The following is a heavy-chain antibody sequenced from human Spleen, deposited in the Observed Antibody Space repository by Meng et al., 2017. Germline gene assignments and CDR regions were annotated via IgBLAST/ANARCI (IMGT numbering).Heavy chain of an antibody. CDR1: GGSINSGDYY. CDR2: IDYSGST. J-gene: IGHJ3*02. D-gene: IGHD3-22*01. CDR3: ARGGYYDSSGPGNAFDI. Sequence: SETLSLTCTVSGGSINSGDYYWSWIRQHPGKGLEWIGYIDYSGSTYYNPSLRSPVIISIDTSKNQFSLKLSSVTAADTAVYYCARGGYYDSSGPGNAFDIWGQGTMVTVSS. V-gene: IGHV4-31*01.